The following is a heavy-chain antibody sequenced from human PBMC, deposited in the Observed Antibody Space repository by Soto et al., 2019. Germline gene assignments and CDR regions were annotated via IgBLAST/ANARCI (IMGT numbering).Heavy chain of an antibody. V-gene: IGHV4-59*01. Sequence: PSETLSLTCTVSGGSISSYYWSWIRQPPGKGLEWIGYIYYSGSTNYNPSLKSRVTISVDTSKNQFSLKLSSVTAADTAVYYCAREWRGGARDYVSAWGQGTLVTVSS. CDR3: AREWRGGARDYVSA. CDR1: GGSISSYY. CDR2: IYYSGST. D-gene: IGHD4-17*01. J-gene: IGHJ4*01.